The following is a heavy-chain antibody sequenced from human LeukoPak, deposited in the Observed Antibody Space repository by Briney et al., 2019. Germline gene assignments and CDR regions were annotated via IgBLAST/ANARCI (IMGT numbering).Heavy chain of an antibody. Sequence: ASVKVSCKASGYTFTGYYMHWVRQAPGQGLEWMGRINPNSGGTNYAQKFQGRVTMTRDTSISTAYMELSRLGSDDTAVYYCATVVVVAAKGFDPFDPWGQGTLVTVSS. V-gene: IGHV1-2*06. J-gene: IGHJ5*02. CDR2: INPNSGGT. CDR1: GYTFTGYY. D-gene: IGHD2-15*01. CDR3: ATVVVVAAKGFDPFDP.